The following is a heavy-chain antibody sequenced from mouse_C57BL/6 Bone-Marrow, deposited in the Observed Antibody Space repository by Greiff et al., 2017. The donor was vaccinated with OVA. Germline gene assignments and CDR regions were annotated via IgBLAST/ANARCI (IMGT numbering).Heavy chain of an antibody. CDR1: GFTFSDFY. V-gene: IGHV7-1*01. CDR2: SRNKANDYTT. Sequence: EVKLVESGGGLVQSGRSLRLSCATSGFTFSDFYMEWVRQAPGKGLEWIAASRNKANDYTTEYSASVKGRFIVSRDTSQSILYLQMNALRAEDTAIYYFARDEGGSSPFAYWGQGTLVTVSA. D-gene: IGHD1-1*01. CDR3: ARDEGGSSPFAY. J-gene: IGHJ3*01.